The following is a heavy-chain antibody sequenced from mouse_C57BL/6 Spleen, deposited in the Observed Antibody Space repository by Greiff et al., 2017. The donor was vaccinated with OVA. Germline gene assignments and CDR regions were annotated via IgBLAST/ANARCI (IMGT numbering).Heavy chain of an antibody. J-gene: IGHJ1*03. Sequence: QVQLQQSGAELVKPGASVKMSCKASGYTFTTYPIEWMKQNHGKSLEWIGNFHPYNDDTKYNEKFKGKATLTVEKSSSTVYLELSRLTSDDSAVYYCARPNYYGSSYWYFDVWGTGTTVTVSS. V-gene: IGHV1-47*01. CDR1: GYTFTTYP. CDR2: FHPYNDDT. D-gene: IGHD1-1*01. CDR3: ARPNYYGSSYWYFDV.